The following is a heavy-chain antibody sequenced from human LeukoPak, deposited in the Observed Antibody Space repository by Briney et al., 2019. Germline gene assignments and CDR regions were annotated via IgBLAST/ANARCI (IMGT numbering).Heavy chain of an antibody. D-gene: IGHD3-10*01. J-gene: IGHJ4*02. CDR3: ARTSYYGSGSYPTFDY. CDR1: GFTFSSYS. CDR2: ISSSSSTI. Sequence: PGGSLRLSCAASGFTFSSYSMNWVRQAPGKGLEGVSYISSSSSTIYYADSVKGRFTISRDNAKNSLYLQMNSLRAEDTAVYYCARTSYYGSGSYPTFDYWGQGTLVTVSS. V-gene: IGHV3-48*01.